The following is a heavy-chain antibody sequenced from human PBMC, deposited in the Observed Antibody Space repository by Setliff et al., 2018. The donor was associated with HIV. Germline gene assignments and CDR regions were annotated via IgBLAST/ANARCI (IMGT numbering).Heavy chain of an antibody. CDR3: ARGIRVDTAMVTDLFDY. D-gene: IGHD5-18*01. CDR2: IHPSGGST. CDR1: GYTFTSYY. Sequence: ASVKVSCKASGYTFTSYYMHWVRQAPGQGLEWMGIIHPSGGSTSYAQKFQGRVTMTRDTSTSTVYMELSSLRSEDTAVYYCARGIRVDTAMVTDLFDYWGQGTLVTVSS. J-gene: IGHJ4*02. V-gene: IGHV1-46*01.